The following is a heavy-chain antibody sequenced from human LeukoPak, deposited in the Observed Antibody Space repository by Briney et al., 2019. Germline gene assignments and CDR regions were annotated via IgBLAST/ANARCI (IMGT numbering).Heavy chain of an antibody. CDR3: ARVPGTGGPYWYFDL. D-gene: IGHD4-23*01. Sequence: SETLSLTCVVYGGSFSGYYWSWIRQPPGKGLEWIGEINHSGSTDYNPSLKSRVTMSLDTSRNQFSLRLTSVTAADTAVYYFARVPGTGGPYWYFDLWGRGTLVTVSS. CDR1: GGSFSGYY. J-gene: IGHJ2*01. V-gene: IGHV4-34*01. CDR2: INHSGST.